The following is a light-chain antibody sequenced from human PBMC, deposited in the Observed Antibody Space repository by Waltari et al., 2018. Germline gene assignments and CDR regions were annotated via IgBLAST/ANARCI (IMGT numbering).Light chain of an antibody. J-gene: IGKJ1*01. CDR1: QSIGRK. CDR3: QHYYTSSWT. CDR2: DVS. Sequence: IQMTQSPSTLSASVGDRVTITCRASQSIGRKLAWYRQKPGKPPNLLIYDVSSFESGVPSRFTGSGSGTEFTLTISNLQPDDFATYYCQHYYTSSWTFGQGTKVEIK. V-gene: IGKV1-5*01.